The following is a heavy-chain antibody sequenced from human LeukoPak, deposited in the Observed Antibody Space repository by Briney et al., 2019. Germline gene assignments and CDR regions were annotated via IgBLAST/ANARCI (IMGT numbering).Heavy chain of an antibody. D-gene: IGHD2-8*01. V-gene: IGHV4-34*01. Sequence: SETLSLTCAVYGGSFSGYYWSWIRQPPGKGLEWIGEINHSGSTNYNPSLKSRVTISVDTSKNQFSLKLSSVTAADTAVYYCARDGWVWTNGAQEYYFGYWGQGTLVTVSS. CDR1: GGSFSGYY. CDR3: ARDGWVWTNGAQEYYFGY. CDR2: INHSGST. J-gene: IGHJ4*02.